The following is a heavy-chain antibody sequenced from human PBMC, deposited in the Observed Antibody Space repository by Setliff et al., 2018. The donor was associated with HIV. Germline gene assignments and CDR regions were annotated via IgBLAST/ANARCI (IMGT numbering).Heavy chain of an antibody. V-gene: IGHV3-30*02. CDR1: GFIFGNFG. D-gene: IGHD3-3*01. CDR3: VKGDNFWTGYSTYFEFDP. CDR2: IRYDGSEK. J-gene: IGHJ5*02. Sequence: GGSLRLSCAASGFIFGNFGLHWVRQAPGEGLEWVTFIRYDGSEKFYADSVRGRFTISRDNSKNKLYLQMNGLRIEDTAIYYCVKGDNFWTGYSTYFEFDPWGQGTLVTVSS.